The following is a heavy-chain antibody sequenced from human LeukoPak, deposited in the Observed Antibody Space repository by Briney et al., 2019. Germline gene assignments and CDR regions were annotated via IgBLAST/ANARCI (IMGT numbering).Heavy chain of an antibody. D-gene: IGHD6-19*01. Sequence: GESLKISCQGSGYSFTSYWIGWVRQMPGKGLEWMGIIFPADSDTSYSPSFQGQVTISADKSISTAYLQWSSLKASDTAIYYCARHMKFNSGTDDAFAIWSQGTMVTVSS. CDR2: IFPADSDT. V-gene: IGHV5-51*01. CDR1: GYSFTSYW. CDR3: ARHMKFNSGTDDAFAI. J-gene: IGHJ3*02.